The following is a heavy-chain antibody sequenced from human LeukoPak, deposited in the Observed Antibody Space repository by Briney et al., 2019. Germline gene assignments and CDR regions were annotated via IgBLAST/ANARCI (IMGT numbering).Heavy chain of an antibody. CDR1: GYTFTGYY. Sequence: ASVKVSCKASGYTFTGYYMHWVRQAPGQGLEWMGWINPNSGGTNYAQKFQGRVTMTRDTSISTAYMELRSLRSDDTAVYYCARDREDIVVVVAATRSVGFDYWGQGTLVTVSS. J-gene: IGHJ4*02. V-gene: IGHV1-2*02. CDR2: INPNSGGT. D-gene: IGHD2-15*01. CDR3: ARDREDIVVVVAATRSVGFDY.